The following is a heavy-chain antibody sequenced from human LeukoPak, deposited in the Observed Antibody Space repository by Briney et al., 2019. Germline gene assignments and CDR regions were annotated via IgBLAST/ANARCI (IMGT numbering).Heavy chain of an antibody. D-gene: IGHD3-22*01. CDR1: GGSISSYY. CDR3: ARGPDFYDSSGYYPI. V-gene: IGHV4-34*01. J-gene: IGHJ4*02. CDR2: INHSGST. Sequence: PSETLSLTCTVSGGSISSYYWIWIRQPPGKGLEWIGEINHSGSTKYNPSLKSRVTISVDRSKNQFSLKLSSVTAADTAVYYCARGPDFYDSSGYYPIWGQGTLVTVSS.